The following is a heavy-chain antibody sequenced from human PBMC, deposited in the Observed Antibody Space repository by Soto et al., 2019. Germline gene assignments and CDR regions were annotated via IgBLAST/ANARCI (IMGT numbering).Heavy chain of an antibody. V-gene: IGHV1-58*01. CDR3: AAEYSSGWSGMDV. CDR2: IVVGSGNT. D-gene: IGHD6-19*01. J-gene: IGHJ6*02. CDR1: GFTFTSSA. Sequence: SVKVSCKASGFTFTSSAVQWVRQARGQRLEWIGWIVVGSGNTNYAQKFQERVTITRDMSTSTAYMELSSLRSEDTAVYYCAAEYSSGWSGMDVWGQGTTVTVSS.